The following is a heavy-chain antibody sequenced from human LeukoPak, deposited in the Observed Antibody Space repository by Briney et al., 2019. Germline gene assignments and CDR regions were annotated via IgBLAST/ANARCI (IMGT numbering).Heavy chain of an antibody. CDR2: IYPGDSDT. V-gene: IGHV5-51*01. CDR3: ARNNHYYGSGSYYNENDAFDI. CDR1: GYSFTSYW. Sequence: GESLKISCKGSGYSFTSYWIGWVRQVPGKGLEWMGIIYPGDSDTRYSPSFQGQVTISAGKSISTAYLQWSSLKASDTAMYYCARNNHYYGSGSYYNENDAFDIWGQGTMVTVSS. J-gene: IGHJ3*02. D-gene: IGHD3-10*01.